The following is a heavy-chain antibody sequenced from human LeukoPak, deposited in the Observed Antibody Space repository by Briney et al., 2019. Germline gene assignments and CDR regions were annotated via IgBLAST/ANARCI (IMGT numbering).Heavy chain of an antibody. CDR1: EFTFSSYA. Sequence: NPGGSLRLSCAASEFTFSSYAMSWVRQAPGKGLEWVSGISGSGDSTFYADSVKGRFTISRDNSKNTLYLQMNSLRAEDTAVYYCGVTWGSTWYYFDYWGQGALVTVSS. CDR3: GVTWGSTWYYFDY. D-gene: IGHD6-13*01. J-gene: IGHJ4*02. CDR2: ISGSGDST. V-gene: IGHV3-23*01.